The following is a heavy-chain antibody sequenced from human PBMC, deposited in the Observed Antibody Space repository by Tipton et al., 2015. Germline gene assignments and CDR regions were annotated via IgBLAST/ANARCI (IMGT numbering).Heavy chain of an antibody. CDR2: ISWNSGSI. Sequence: SLRLSCAASGFTFDDYAMHWVRQAPGKGLEWVSGISWNSGSIGYADSVKGRFTISRDNAKNSLYLQMNSLKAEDTALYYCARDRGGFGDLLYYFDLWGQGTLVSVSS. CDR1: GFTFDDYA. V-gene: IGHV3-9*01. D-gene: IGHD3-10*01. CDR3: ARDRGGFGDLLYYFDL. J-gene: IGHJ4*02.